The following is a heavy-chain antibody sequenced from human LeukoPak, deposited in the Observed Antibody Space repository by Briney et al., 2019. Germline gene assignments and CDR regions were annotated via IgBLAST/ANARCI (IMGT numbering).Heavy chain of an antibody. J-gene: IGHJ4*02. Sequence: SETLSLTCTVSGGSISSYYWSWIRQPPGKGLKWIGYIYYSGSTNYNPSLKSRVTISVDTSKNQFSLKLSSVTAADTAVYYCARDRGQYYFDYWGQGTLVTVSS. CDR2: IYYSGST. CDR1: GGSISSYY. V-gene: IGHV4-59*01. CDR3: ARDRGQYYFDY.